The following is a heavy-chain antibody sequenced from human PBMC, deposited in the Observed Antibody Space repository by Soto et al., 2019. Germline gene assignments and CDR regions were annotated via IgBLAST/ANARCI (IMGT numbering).Heavy chain of an antibody. V-gene: IGHV3-30-3*01. D-gene: IGHD4-17*01. CDR2: ISYDGSNK. Sequence: QVQLVESGGGVVQPGRSLSLSCAASGFTFSSYAMHWVRQAPGKGLEWVAVISYDGSNKYYADSVKGRFTISRDNSKNTLYLQMNSLRADDTAVYYCATTPPYYGDYPGWFDPWGQGTLVTVSS. J-gene: IGHJ5*02. CDR3: ATTPPYYGDYPGWFDP. CDR1: GFTFSSYA.